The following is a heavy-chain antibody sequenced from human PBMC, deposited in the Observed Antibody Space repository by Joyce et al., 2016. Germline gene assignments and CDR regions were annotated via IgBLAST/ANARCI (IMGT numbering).Heavy chain of an antibody. J-gene: IGHJ4*02. Sequence: QLQLQESGPGLVKPSETLSLICTVSGGSISSNTYYCAWIREPPGKGLEWIGSIYFSGSTYDNPSLKSRVSISVDTSKNQFSLKLRSVTAADTAVYYCARQEDFFGLGSFWSKWGQGTLVTVSS. D-gene: IGHD3-10*01. CDR1: GGSISSNTYY. V-gene: IGHV4-39*01. CDR3: ARQEDFFGLGSFWSK. CDR2: IYFSGST.